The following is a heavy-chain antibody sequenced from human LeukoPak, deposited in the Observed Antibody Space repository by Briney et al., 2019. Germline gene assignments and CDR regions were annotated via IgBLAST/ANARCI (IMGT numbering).Heavy chain of an antibody. J-gene: IGHJ4*02. Sequence: SETLSLTCTVSGVSIRSHYWMWIRQPPGKGLHWVGDISYSGSTNYNPALKSRVTISVDTSKNQFSLRLTSVTAADTAVYYCARDGEGDEGWDYWGQGTLVTVSS. CDR1: GVSIRSHY. D-gene: IGHD2-15*01. CDR3: ARDGEGDEGWDY. V-gene: IGHV4-59*11. CDR2: ISYSGST.